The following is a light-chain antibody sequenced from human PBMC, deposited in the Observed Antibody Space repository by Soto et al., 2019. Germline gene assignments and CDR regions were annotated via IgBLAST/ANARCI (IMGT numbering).Light chain of an antibody. CDR1: SSDVGAYNF. J-gene: IGLJ2*01. V-gene: IGLV2-14*01. Sequence: QSALTQPASVSGSPGQSITISCTGTSSDVGAYNFVSWYQQHPGKAPKLMIYEVSNRPSGVSNRFSGSKSGNTASLTISGLQAEDEADYYCSSYTTSITRVVFGGGTKLTVL. CDR3: SSYTTSITRVV. CDR2: EVS.